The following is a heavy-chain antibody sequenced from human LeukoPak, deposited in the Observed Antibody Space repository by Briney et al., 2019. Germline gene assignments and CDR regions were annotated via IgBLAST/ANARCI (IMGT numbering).Heavy chain of an antibody. Sequence: GGSLRLSCAASGFTVSSNYMSWVRQAPGKGLEWVSVIYDGGSTYYADSVKCRFTISRDNSKNTLYLQMNSLRAEDTAVYYCARDWSHRCFDYWGQGTLVTVSS. CDR2: IYDGGST. D-gene: IGHD3-3*01. V-gene: IGHV3-53*01. CDR1: GFTVSSNY. J-gene: IGHJ4*02. CDR3: ARDWSHRCFDY.